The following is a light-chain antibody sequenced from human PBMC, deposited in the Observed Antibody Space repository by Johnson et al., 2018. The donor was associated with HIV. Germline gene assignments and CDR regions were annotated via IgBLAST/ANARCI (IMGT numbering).Light chain of an antibody. CDR3: ETWDSSLSGYYV. CDR2: DNT. Sequence: QSVLTQPPSVSAAPGQKVTISCSGSSSNIGNNHVSWYQQPPGRPPTLLIYDNTTRPSGIPDRFSRAKSGTSATLRLPGLQTGHDADYYCETWDSSLSGYYVFGTGTKLTVL. V-gene: IGLV1-51*01. CDR1: SSNIGNNH. J-gene: IGLJ1*01.